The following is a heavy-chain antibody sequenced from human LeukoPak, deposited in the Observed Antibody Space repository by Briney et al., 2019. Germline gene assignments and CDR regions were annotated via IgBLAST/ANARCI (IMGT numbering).Heavy chain of an antibody. Sequence: GGSLRLSCVLSDFKFSSYAMSWVRQAPGRGLEWVSGIGGSGVSTFYADPVKGRFTITRDNSKNTLYLQMNSLRAEDTALYNCARAVGTVFFDYWGQGTLVTVSS. D-gene: IGHD4-11*01. CDR2: IGGSGVST. CDR3: ARAVGTVFFDY. V-gene: IGHV3-23*01. CDR1: DFKFSSYA. J-gene: IGHJ4*02.